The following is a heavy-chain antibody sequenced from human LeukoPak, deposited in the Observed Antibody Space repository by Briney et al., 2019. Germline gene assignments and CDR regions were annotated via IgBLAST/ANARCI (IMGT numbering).Heavy chain of an antibody. CDR2: ILDSGYST. D-gene: IGHD3-16*01. Sequence: QPGGSLRLSCAASGFTFSSYAMSWVRQAPGKGLEWVSGILDSGYSTYYANSVKGRFTISRDNSNNILYLQMNSLRAEDTAVYYCAKLGGHPLHNYYVGVWGKGTTVAVSS. CDR1: GFTFSSYA. CDR3: AKLGGHPLHNYYVGV. J-gene: IGHJ6*03. V-gene: IGHV3-23*01.